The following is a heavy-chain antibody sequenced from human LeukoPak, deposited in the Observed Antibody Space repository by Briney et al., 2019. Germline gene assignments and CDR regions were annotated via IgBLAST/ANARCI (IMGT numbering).Heavy chain of an antibody. D-gene: IGHD3-3*01. CDR3: ATQGRSGILGI. V-gene: IGHV3-48*03. CDR2: ISSSGSTI. J-gene: IGHJ3*02. CDR1: GFTLSSYE. Sequence: GGSLRLSCAAPGFTLSSYEMNWVRQAPGKGLEWVSYISSSGSTIYYADSVKGRFTISRDNAKNSLYLQMNSLRAEDTAVYYCATQGRSGILGIWGQGTMVTVSS.